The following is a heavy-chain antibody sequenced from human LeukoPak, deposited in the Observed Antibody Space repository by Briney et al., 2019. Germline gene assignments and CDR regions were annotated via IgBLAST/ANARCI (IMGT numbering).Heavy chain of an antibody. Sequence: GGSLRLPCAASGFTFSSYAMSWVRQAPGKGLEWVSAISGSGGSTYYADSVKGRFTISRDNSKNTLYLQMNSLRAEDTAVYYCAKAGGGYDLYYYYYYGMDVWGQGTTVTVSS. D-gene: IGHD5-12*01. CDR2: ISGSGGST. CDR3: AKAGGGYDLYYYYYYGMDV. V-gene: IGHV3-23*01. CDR1: GFTFSSYA. J-gene: IGHJ6*02.